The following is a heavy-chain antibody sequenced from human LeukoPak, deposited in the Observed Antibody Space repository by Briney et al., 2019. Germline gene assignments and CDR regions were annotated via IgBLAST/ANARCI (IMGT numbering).Heavy chain of an antibody. J-gene: IGHJ6*02. V-gene: IGHV4-59*12. D-gene: IGHD6-13*01. CDR3: ARGHSHYYYGMDV. CDR2: LYYSGST. Sequence: DPSETLSLTCTVSGGSISNYYWSWIRQPPRKGLEWIGYLYYSGSTNYNPSLKSRVTISVDTSKNQFSLKLSSVTAADTAVYYCARGHSHYYYGMDVWGQGTTVTVSS. CDR1: GGSISNYY.